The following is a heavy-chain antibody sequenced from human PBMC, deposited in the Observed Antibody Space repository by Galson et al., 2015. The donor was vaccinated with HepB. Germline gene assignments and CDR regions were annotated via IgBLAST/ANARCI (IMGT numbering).Heavy chain of an antibody. Sequence: SLRLSCAASGFTFSTYGMHWVRQAPDKGLEWVAIISFDGSNTYYADSVKGRFTISRDNSKNTLYLQMNSLRAEDTAMYYCAKESPGGSGAFDYWGQGNLVTVSS. V-gene: IGHV3-30*18. J-gene: IGHJ4*02. CDR1: GFTFSTYG. D-gene: IGHD3-10*01. CDR3: AKESPGGSGAFDY. CDR2: ISFDGSNT.